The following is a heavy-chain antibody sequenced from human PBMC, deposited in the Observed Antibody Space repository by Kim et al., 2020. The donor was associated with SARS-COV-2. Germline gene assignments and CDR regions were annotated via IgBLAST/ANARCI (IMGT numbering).Heavy chain of an antibody. CDR3: ARGAAWFGESYGMDV. D-gene: IGHD3-10*01. V-gene: IGHV4-59*13. CDR1: GGSISSYY. CDR2: IYYSGST. Sequence: SETLSLTCTVSGGSISSYYWSWIRQPPGKGLEWIGYIYYSGSTNYNPSLKSRVTISVDTSKNQFSLKLSSVTAADTAVYYCARGAAWFGESYGMDVWGQGTTVTVSS. J-gene: IGHJ6*02.